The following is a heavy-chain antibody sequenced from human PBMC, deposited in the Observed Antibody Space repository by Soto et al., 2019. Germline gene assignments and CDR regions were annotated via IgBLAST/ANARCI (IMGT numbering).Heavy chain of an antibody. D-gene: IGHD3-10*01. V-gene: IGHV3-11*05. CDR3: ARDKTYYASGSYDY. Sequence: QVQLVEFGGGLVKPGGSLRLSCAASGFTLSDYYMSWIRQAPGKGLEWVSYISSSSSSTTYTNDADSVKGRFTISSXNSXNSLYLQMNSLRVEDTAVYFCARDKTYYASGSYDYWGQGTLVTVSS. J-gene: IGHJ4*02. CDR1: GFTLSDYY. CDR2: ISSSSSSTTYT.